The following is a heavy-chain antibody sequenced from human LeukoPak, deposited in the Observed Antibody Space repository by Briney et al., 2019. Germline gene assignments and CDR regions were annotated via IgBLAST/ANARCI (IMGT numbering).Heavy chain of an antibody. V-gene: IGHV4-39*01. J-gene: IGHJ4*02. CDR1: GGSMSNIYY. CDR3: ARVFSSGWYFDY. Sequence: SETLSLTCNVSGGSMSNIYYWGWIRQPPGKGLEWIGNIFYSGITYYNPSLRSRVTIAIDTSKSQFSLKLSSVTAADTAVYYCARVFSSGWYFDYWGQGTLVTVSS. D-gene: IGHD6-19*01. CDR2: IFYSGIT.